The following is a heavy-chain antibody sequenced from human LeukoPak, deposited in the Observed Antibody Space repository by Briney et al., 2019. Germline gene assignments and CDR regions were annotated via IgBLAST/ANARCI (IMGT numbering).Heavy chain of an antibody. CDR3: ARGFVGARYYYYYGMDV. CDR1: GGSISSGDYY. V-gene: IGHV4-61*08. CDR2: IYYSGST. J-gene: IGHJ6*02. D-gene: IGHD1-26*01. Sequence: TSETLSLTRTVSGGSISSGDYYWSWIRQPPGKGLEWIGYIYYSGSTNYNPSLKSRVTISVDASKNQFSLKLSSVTAADTAVYYCARGFVGARYYYYYGMDVWGQGTTVTVSS.